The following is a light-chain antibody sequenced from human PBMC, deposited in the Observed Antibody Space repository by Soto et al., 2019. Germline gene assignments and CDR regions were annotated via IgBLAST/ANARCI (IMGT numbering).Light chain of an antibody. CDR2: DTS. V-gene: IGKV3-15*01. CDR1: QSVSSRY. Sequence: ETVLTQSPGTLSLSPGERATLSCRASQSVSSRYLAWFLQKPGQAPRLLIYDTSTRATGIPARFSGSGSGTEFTLTISSLQSEDFAVYYCQQYNNWPRTFGQGTKVDIK. CDR3: QQYNNWPRT. J-gene: IGKJ1*01.